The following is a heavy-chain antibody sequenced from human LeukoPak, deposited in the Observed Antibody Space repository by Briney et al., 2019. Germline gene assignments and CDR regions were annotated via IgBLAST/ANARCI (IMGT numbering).Heavy chain of an antibody. V-gene: IGHV4-38-2*02. Sequence: SETLFLTCTVSGYSISSGYYWAWIRQPPGKGLEWIGSIDHRGSTYYNPSLKSRVSISVDKSKNQFSLNLSSVTAADTAVYYCGRDGRGGGSYYPWFAPWGQGTLVTVSS. D-gene: IGHD1-26*01. J-gene: IGHJ5*02. CDR2: IDHRGST. CDR1: GYSISSGYY. CDR3: GRDGRGGGSYYPWFAP.